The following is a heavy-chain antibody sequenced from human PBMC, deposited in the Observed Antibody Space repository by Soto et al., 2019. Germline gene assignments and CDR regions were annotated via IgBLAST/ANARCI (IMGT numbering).Heavy chain of an antibody. J-gene: IGHJ6*02. CDR3: ARGAPQTYYDILTGPRTGYYYYGMDV. D-gene: IGHD3-9*01. Sequence: GASVKVSCKASGGTFSSYAISWVRQAPGQGLEWMGGIIPIFGTANYAQKFQGRVTITADKSTSTACMELSSLRSEDTAVYYYARGAPQTYYDILTGPRTGYYYYGMDVWGQGTTVTVSS. CDR2: IIPIFGTA. V-gene: IGHV1-69*06. CDR1: GGTFSSYA.